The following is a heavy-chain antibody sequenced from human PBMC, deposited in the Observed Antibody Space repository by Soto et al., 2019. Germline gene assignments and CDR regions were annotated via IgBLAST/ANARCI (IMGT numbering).Heavy chain of an antibody. Sequence: LRLSCAASGFTFSSYAMSWVRQAPGKGLEWVSAISGSGGSTYYADSVKGRFTISRDNSKNTLYLQMNSLRAEDTAVYYCAKDKKIRFLRDNWFDPWGQGXLVTVYS. CDR2: ISGSGGST. D-gene: IGHD3-3*01. J-gene: IGHJ5*02. CDR1: GFTFSSYA. CDR3: AKDKKIRFLRDNWFDP. V-gene: IGHV3-23*01.